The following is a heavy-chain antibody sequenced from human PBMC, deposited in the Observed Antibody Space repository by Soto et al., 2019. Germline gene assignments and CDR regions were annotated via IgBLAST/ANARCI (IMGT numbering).Heavy chain of an antibody. V-gene: IGHV4-61*03. D-gene: IGHD3-22*01. Sequence: SETLSLTCTVSGGSVSSGSYYWTWTRQPPGEGLEWIGYIHYSGSTSYNPSLKSRVTISVDTSKNHFSLKLSSVTAADTAVYYCARVVIYYDSSGYLDVWGQGTTVTVS. J-gene: IGHJ6*02. CDR1: GGSVSSGSYY. CDR2: IHYSGST. CDR3: ARVVIYYDSSGYLDV.